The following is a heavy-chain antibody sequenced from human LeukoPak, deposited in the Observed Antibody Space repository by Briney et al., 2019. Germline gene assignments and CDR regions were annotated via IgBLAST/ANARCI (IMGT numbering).Heavy chain of an antibody. J-gene: IGHJ4*02. V-gene: IGHV4-39*07. D-gene: IGHD3-16*01. CDR3: ASVSIGEKWGSFDY. Sequence: SETLSLTCTVSGGSISSGFYYWGWIRQPPGKGLEWIGSIYYSGSTYYNPSLKSRVTISVDTSKNQFSLKLSSVTAADTAVYYCASVSIGEKWGSFDYWGQGTLVTVSS. CDR1: GGSISSGFYY. CDR2: IYYSGST.